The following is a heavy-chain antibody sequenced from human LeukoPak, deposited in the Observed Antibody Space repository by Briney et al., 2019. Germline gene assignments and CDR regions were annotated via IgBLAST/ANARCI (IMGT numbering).Heavy chain of an antibody. J-gene: IGHJ4*02. CDR2: INPNSGGT. Sequence: ASVKVSCKASGYTFTGYYMHWVRQAPGQGLEWMGWINPNSGGTNYAQKFQGRVTMTRDTSISTAYMELSRLRSDDTAVYYCAVNTVTSDYFDYWGQGTLVTVSS. CDR1: GYTFTGYY. V-gene: IGHV1-2*02. D-gene: IGHD4-17*01. CDR3: AVNTVTSDYFDY.